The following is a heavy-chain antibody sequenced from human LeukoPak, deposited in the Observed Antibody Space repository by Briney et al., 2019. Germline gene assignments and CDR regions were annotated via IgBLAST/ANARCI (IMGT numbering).Heavy chain of an antibody. CDR3: ARAYSSSVGFYYYYYMDV. Sequence: SETLSLTCTVSGGSISSYYWSWIRQPPGKGLEWIGYIYYSGSTNYNPSLRSRVTISVDTSKNQFSLKLSSVTAADTAVYYCARAYSSSVGFYYYYYMDVWSKGTTVTVSS. CDR2: IYYSGST. CDR1: GGSISSYY. D-gene: IGHD6-13*01. J-gene: IGHJ6*03. V-gene: IGHV4-59*01.